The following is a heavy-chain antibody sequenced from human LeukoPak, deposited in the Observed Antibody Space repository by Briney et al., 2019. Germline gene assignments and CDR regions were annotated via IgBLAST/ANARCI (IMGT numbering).Heavy chain of an antibody. V-gene: IGHV4-59*08. CDR1: GGSISSYY. Sequence: SETLSLTCTVSGGSISSYYWRWIRQPPGKGLEWIGYIYYSGSTNYNPSLKSRVTISVDTSKNQFSLKLSSVTAADTAVYYCATRIRYCSSTSCHWAFDIWGQGTMVTVSS. D-gene: IGHD2-2*01. CDR3: ATRIRYCSSTSCHWAFDI. CDR2: IYYSGST. J-gene: IGHJ3*02.